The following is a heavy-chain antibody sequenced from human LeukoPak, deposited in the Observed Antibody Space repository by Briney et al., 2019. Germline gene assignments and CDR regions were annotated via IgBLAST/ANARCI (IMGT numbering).Heavy chain of an antibody. V-gene: IGHV3-9*01. D-gene: IGHD3-9*01. J-gene: IGHJ4*02. Sequence: GWSLRLSCAASGFTFDDYALHWVRQAPGKGLEWVSGISWNNIAIGYADSVKGRFTISRDNAKNSLYLQMNSLRAEDTAVYYCARVGYDILTGYYNNYFDYWGQGTLVTVSS. CDR3: ARVGYDILTGYYNNYFDY. CDR1: GFTFDDYA. CDR2: ISWNNIAI.